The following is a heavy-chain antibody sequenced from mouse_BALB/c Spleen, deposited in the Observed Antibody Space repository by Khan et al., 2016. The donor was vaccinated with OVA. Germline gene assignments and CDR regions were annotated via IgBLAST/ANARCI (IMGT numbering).Heavy chain of an antibody. D-gene: IGHD2-14*01. CDR3: ARGGAAYYRNDGGAMDY. Sequence: QIQLVQSEPELKKPGETVRISCKASGYTFTNAGMQWVQKMPGKGLKWIGWINTHSGVPKYAEDFKGRFAFSLETSASTVYLQITNLKNEDTATYFCARGGAAYYRNDGGAMDYWGQGTSVTVSS. J-gene: IGHJ4*01. CDR2: INTHSGVP. V-gene: IGHV9-4*02. CDR1: GYTFTNAG.